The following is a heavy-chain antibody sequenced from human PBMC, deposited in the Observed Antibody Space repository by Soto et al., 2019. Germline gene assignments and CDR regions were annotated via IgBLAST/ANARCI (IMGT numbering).Heavy chain of an antibody. CDR2: IYYSGNT. CDR1: GGSTSSDNY. Sequence: PSETLSLTCTVSGGSTSSDNYWSWIRQPPGRGLEWIGHIYYSGNTDYNPSLKSRLAISIDTSKNQFSLKLSSVTAADTAVYFCAREGGESSDGLYYFDSWGQGSLVTVSS. D-gene: IGHD3-16*01. V-gene: IGHV4-30-4*01. J-gene: IGHJ4*02. CDR3: AREGGESSDGLYYFDS.